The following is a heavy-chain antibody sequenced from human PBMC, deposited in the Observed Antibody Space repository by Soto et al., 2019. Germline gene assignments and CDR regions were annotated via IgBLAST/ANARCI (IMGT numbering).Heavy chain of an antibody. CDR3: ARADSRSWYVFSY. Sequence: QVQLVQSGAEVKKPGASVKVSCKTSGYTFSTYGISWVRQAPGQGLEWMGWTNTHNGDTKYAQRFQGSVTMTTDTSKSTVYMELRSLTSDDTALYYFARADSRSWYVFSYWGQGTLVTISS. CDR1: GYTFSTYG. D-gene: IGHD6-13*01. CDR2: TNTHNGDT. J-gene: IGHJ4*02. V-gene: IGHV1-18*01.